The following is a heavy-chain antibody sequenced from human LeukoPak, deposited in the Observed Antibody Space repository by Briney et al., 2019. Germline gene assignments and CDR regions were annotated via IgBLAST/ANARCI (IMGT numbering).Heavy chain of an antibody. D-gene: IGHD2-8*01. CDR3: ARHRFDCTNGVCIPSYFDY. CDR2: IYTSGST. V-gene: IGHV4-4*07. Sequence: PSETLSLTCTVSGGSISSYYWSWIRQPAGKGLEWIGRIYTSGSTNYNPSLKSRVTISVDTSKNQFSLKLSSVTAADTAVYYCARHRFDCTNGVCIPSYFDYWGQGTLVTVSS. J-gene: IGHJ4*02. CDR1: GGSISSYY.